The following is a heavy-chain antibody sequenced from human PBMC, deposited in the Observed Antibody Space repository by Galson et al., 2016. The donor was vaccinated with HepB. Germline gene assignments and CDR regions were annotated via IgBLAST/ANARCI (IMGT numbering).Heavy chain of an antibody. V-gene: IGHV4-61*09. CDR1: GGSISSGSYY. Sequence: TLSLTCIVSGGSISSGSYYWSWIRQPAGKGLEWIGHIFTSGSTKYNPSLKSRVTISLDTSNNNFSLTLTSVTDADTAIYYCARDLPWFGGGYYMDVWGKGTTVTVSS. CDR3: ARDLPWFGGGYYMDV. J-gene: IGHJ6*03. CDR2: IFTSGST. D-gene: IGHD3-10*01.